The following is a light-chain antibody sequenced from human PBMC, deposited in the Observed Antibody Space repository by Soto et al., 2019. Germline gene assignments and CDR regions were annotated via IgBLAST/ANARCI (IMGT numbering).Light chain of an antibody. Sequence: DIPMTQSPSSLSASVGDRVTITCRASQSISSYLNWYQQKPGKAPKLLIYAASSLQSGAPSRFSGSGSGTDFTLTISSLQPEDFATYYCQQSYSTLITFGQGTRLEIK. CDR1: QSISSY. CDR2: AAS. CDR3: QQSYSTLIT. J-gene: IGKJ5*01. V-gene: IGKV1-39*01.